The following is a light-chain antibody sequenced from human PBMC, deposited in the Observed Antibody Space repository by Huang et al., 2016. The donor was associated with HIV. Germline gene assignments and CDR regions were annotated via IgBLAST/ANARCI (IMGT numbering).Light chain of an antibody. V-gene: IGKV3D-20*01. Sequence: IVLTQSPATLSLSPGERATLTCGASQSVRNNYLAWYQQKPGLAPRLLIYEAHVRATGIPDRFSGRGSGTDFTLAISRMEREDFAMYYCQQYSTSSYTFGQGTKVDI. J-gene: IGKJ2*01. CDR2: EAH. CDR3: QQYSTSSYT. CDR1: QSVRNNY.